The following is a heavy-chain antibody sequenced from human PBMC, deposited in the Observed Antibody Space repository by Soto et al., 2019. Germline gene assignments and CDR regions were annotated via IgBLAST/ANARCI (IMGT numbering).Heavy chain of an antibody. CDR3: ARGDATKIVVTTYYAMDV. CDR2: IIPVFGTA. V-gene: IGHV1-69*13. CDR1: GGSLXNYG. D-gene: IGHD4-17*01. Sequence: SVKVSCKASGGSLXNYGISWVRQAPGQGLEWMGGIIPVFGTANYAQKFQGRVTITADESTNIVYMDVTSLRSEDTAVYYCARGDATKIVVTTYYAMDVWGQGTTVTVSS. J-gene: IGHJ6*02.